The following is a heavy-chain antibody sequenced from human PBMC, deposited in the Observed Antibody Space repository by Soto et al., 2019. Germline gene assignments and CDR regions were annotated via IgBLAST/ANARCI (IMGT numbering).Heavy chain of an antibody. CDR3: ARMAY. Sequence: PGGAPRPSLEAPGFSFSRHSLNWCRQAPGKGLGWVSSISSRGNDISYAKSVEGRFFTSRDNVNNLLYLDMNNLRPEDTAVYYCARMAYWGQGTLVTVSS. J-gene: IGHJ4*02. V-gene: IGHV3-21*06. CDR2: ISSRGNDI. CDR1: GFSFSRHS.